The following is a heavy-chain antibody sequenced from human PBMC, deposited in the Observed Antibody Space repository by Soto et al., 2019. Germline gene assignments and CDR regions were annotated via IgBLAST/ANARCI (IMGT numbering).Heavy chain of an antibody. V-gene: IGHV4-39*01. D-gene: IGHD6-13*01. J-gene: IGHJ5*02. CDR3: ARQRRAAAGTNWFDP. CDR2: IYYSGST. CDR1: GGSISSSSYY. Sequence: PSETLSLTCTVSGGSISSSSYYWGWIRQPPGKGLEWIGSIYYSGSTYYNPSLKSRVTISVDTSKNQFSLKLSSVTAADTAVYYCARQRRAAAGTNWFDPWGQGTLVTVSS.